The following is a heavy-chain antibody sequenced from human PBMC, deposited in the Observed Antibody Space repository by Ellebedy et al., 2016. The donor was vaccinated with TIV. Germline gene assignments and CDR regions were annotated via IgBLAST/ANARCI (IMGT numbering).Heavy chain of an antibody. CDR2: IYYSGST. CDR1: GGSISSSSYY. J-gene: IGHJ4*02. D-gene: IGHD5-18*01. V-gene: IGHV4-39*07. CDR3: ASGTLGKYSYGYRSGDY. Sequence: SETLSLXXTVSGGSISSSSYYWGWIRQPPGKGLEWIGSIYYSGSTYYNPSLKSRVTISVDTSKNQFSLKLSSVTAADTAVYYCASGTLGKYSYGYRSGDYWGQGTLVTVSS.